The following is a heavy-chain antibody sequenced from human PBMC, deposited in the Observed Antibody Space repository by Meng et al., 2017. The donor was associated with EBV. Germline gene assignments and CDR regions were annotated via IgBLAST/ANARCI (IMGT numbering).Heavy chain of an antibody. CDR1: GFTVSSNY. D-gene: IGHD5-12*01. CDR2: IYSGGST. Sequence: EGQLGGSGGGLIQPGGSLRLSCAASGFTVSSNYMGWVRQAPGKGLEWVSVIYSGGSTYYADSVKGRFTISRDNSKNTLYLQMNSLRAEDTAAYYCAKHRLGPLDYWGQGTLVTVSS. J-gene: IGHJ4*02. V-gene: IGHV3-53*01. CDR3: AKHRLGPLDY.